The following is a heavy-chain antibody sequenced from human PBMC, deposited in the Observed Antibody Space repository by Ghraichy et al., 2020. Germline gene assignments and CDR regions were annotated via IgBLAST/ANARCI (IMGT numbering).Heavy chain of an antibody. CDR2: IYQSGAT. J-gene: IGHJ3*01. CDR1: GGSISSGSFS. CDR3: ARAPYDDDGFYDDGFDV. V-gene: IGHV4-30-2*01. D-gene: IGHD3-22*01. Sequence: SETLSLTCAVSGGSISSGSFSWSWIRQPPGKGLEWIGYIYQSGATYYNPSLKSRVTISLDDSKNQFSLKLSSVTAADTAVYYCARAPYDDDGFYDDGFDVWGQGIMITVSS.